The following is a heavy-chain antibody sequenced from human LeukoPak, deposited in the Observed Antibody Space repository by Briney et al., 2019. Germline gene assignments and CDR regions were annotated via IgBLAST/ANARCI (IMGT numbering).Heavy chain of an antibody. D-gene: IGHD4-11*01. CDR2: ISNYFGVT. Sequence: ASVNVSRKASGFRFTSFGVSWVRQAPGQGLEWMGWISNYFGVTHYAEKFEDRVTMTIDTSTATAYMELRSLRYDDTAIYYCARDSDYSGNGNGDWFDPWGQGTVVTVSS. CDR1: GFRFTSFG. CDR3: ARDSDYSGNGNGDWFDP. J-gene: IGHJ5*02. V-gene: IGHV1-18*04.